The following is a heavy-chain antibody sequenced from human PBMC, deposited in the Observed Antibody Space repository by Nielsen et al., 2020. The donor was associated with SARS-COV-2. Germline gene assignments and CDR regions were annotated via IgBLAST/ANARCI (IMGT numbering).Heavy chain of an antibody. CDR3: ARANGYSYGYYYYGMDV. CDR2: ISAYNGNT. V-gene: IGHV1-18*01. J-gene: IGHJ6*02. CDR1: GYTFTSYG. D-gene: IGHD5-18*01. Sequence: ASVKVSCKASGYTFTSYGISWVRQAPGQGLEWMGWISAYNGNTNYAQKFQGWVTMTRDTSISTAYMELSRLRSDDTAVYYCARANGYSYGYYYYGMDVWGQGTTVTVSS.